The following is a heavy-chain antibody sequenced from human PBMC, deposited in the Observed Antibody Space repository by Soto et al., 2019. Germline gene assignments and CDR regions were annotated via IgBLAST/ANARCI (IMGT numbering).Heavy chain of an antibody. V-gene: IGHV1-2*04. CDR1: GYTFTGYY. D-gene: IGHD2-15*01. Sequence: ASVKVSCKASGYTFTGYYMHWVRQAPGQGLEWMGWINPNSGGTNYAQKFQGWVTMTRDTSISTAYMELSRLRSDDTAVYYCARGDCSGGSCLLYWGQGTLVTVSS. CDR2: INPNSGGT. J-gene: IGHJ4*02. CDR3: ARGDCSGGSCLLY.